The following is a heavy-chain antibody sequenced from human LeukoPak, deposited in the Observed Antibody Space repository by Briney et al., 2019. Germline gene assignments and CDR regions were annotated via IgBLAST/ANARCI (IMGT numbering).Heavy chain of an antibody. J-gene: IGHJ4*02. Sequence: PSETLSLTCTVSGYSISSGYYWGWIRQPPGKGLEWIGSIYHSGSTYYNQSLKSRVTISVDTSKNQFSLKLSSVTAADTAVYYCARVSKRIAVAGFDYWGQGTLVTVSS. CDR3: ARVSKRIAVAGFDY. CDR1: GYSISSGYY. CDR2: IYHSGST. V-gene: IGHV4-38-2*02. D-gene: IGHD6-19*01.